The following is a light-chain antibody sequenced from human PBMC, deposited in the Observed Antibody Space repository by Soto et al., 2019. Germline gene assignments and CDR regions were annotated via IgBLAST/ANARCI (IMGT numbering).Light chain of an antibody. CDR2: GAS. J-gene: IGKJ1*01. Sequence: EIVLTQSPGTLSLSPGDRAALSCRTSQSISSSYLAWYQQKPGQAPRLLIYGASNRAAGIPERFSGGWSGTDFTLTISRLEPEDFAVYYCHQFGSTLWTFGQGTKVDIK. CDR3: HQFGSTLWT. CDR1: QSISSSY. V-gene: IGKV3-20*01.